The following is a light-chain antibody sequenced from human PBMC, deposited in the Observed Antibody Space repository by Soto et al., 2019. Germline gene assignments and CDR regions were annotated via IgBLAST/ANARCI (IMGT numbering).Light chain of an antibody. J-gene: IGKJ4*01. CDR3: QQYNKWPPLT. Sequence: EVVMTQSPATQSVSPGERATLSCRASQSVGTNLAWYQQKPGQAPRLLIYGASTRATGIPARFSGSGSGTEFTLTISSLRSEDLAVYYCQQYNKWPPLTFGGGTKVEIK. V-gene: IGKV3-15*01. CDR1: QSVGTN. CDR2: GAS.